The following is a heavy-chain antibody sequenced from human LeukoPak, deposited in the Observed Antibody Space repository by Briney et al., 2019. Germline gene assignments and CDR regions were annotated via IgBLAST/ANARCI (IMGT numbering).Heavy chain of an antibody. CDR2: TYTGGTI. D-gene: IGHD1-26*01. CDR1: GGSFDYPY. CDR3: ARAPRYYMNIDV. V-gene: IGHV4-4*07. Sequence: SETLSLTCTVSGGSFDYPYWTWMRQPVGKGPEWLARTYTGGTIDYNPSLKGRVTMSLSPSKNQFSLQLSSVTAADTAVYYCARAPRYYMNIDVWGKGTTVIVSS. J-gene: IGHJ6*04.